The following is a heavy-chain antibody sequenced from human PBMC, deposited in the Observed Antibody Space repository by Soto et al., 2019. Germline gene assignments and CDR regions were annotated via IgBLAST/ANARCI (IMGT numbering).Heavy chain of an antibody. CDR3: ARAHDIVVVVAATPAEYYFDY. CDR1: GFTFSSYG. D-gene: IGHD2-15*01. J-gene: IGHJ4*02. V-gene: IGHV3-33*01. CDR2: IWYDGSNK. Sequence: GGSLRLSCAASGFTFSSYGMHWVRQAPGKGLEWVAVIWYDGSNKYYADSVKGRFTISRDNSKNTLYLQMNSLRAEDTAVYYCARAHDIVVVVAATPAEYYFDYWGQGTLVTVSS.